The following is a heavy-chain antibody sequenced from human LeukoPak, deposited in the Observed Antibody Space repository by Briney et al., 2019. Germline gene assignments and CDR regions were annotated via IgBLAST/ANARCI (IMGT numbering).Heavy chain of an antibody. D-gene: IGHD2-15*01. J-gene: IGHJ6*02. CDR3: AKVLWAGFHYYYYYGMDV. CDR2: ISGSGGST. Sequence: SGGSLRLSCAASTFIFSDYAMTWVRQAPGKGLEWVSAISGSGGSTYYADSVKGRFTISRDNSKNTLCLQMNSLRAEDTAVYYCAKVLWAGFHYYYYYGMDVWGQGTTVTVSS. V-gene: IGHV3-23*01. CDR1: TFIFSDYA.